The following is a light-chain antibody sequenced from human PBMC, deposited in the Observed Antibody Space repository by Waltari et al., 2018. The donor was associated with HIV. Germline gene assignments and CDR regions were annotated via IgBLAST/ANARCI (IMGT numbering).Light chain of an antibody. J-gene: IGLJ1*01. CDR3: SSYTTSSTRV. V-gene: IGLV2-14*03. Sequence: QSALTQPASVSGSTGQSITISCTGTSSDVGDYTFVSWYQQHPGKAPKLMIYDVSNRPSGVSNRFSGSKSGNTASLTISGLQAEDEADYYCSSYTTSSTRVFGTGTKVTVL. CDR1: SSDVGDYTF. CDR2: DVS.